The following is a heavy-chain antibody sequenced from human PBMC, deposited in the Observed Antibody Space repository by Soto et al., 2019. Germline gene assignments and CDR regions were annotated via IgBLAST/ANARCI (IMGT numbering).Heavy chain of an antibody. J-gene: IGHJ6*03. CDR3: ARDGGSGPEGSTNMMYLGSLYYDFWSGYYTGREFPHYYYYYMDV. CDR1: GFTFSSYG. D-gene: IGHD3-3*01. Sequence: GESLKISCAASGFTFSSYGMHWVRQAPGKGLEWVAVIWYDGSNKYYADSVKGRFTISRDNSKNTLYLQMNSLRAEDTAVYYCARDGGSGPEGSTNMMYLGSLYYDFWSGYYTGREFPHYYYYYMDVWGKGTTVTVSS. V-gene: IGHV3-33*01. CDR2: IWYDGSNK.